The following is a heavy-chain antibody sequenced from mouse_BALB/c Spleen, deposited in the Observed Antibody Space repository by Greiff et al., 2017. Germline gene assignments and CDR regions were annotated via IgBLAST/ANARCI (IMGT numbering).Heavy chain of an antibody. J-gene: IGHJ2*01. V-gene: IGHV1-55*01. CDR1: GYNFTSYW. D-gene: IGHD2-2*01. Sequence: VQLQQSGAELVKPGTSVKLSCKASGYNFTSYWINWVKLRPGQGLEWIGDIYPGSGSTNYNEKFKSKATLTVDTSSSTAYMQLSSLASEDSALYYCARWGDGYDGYFDYWGQGTTLTVSS. CDR3: ARWGDGYDGYFDY. CDR2: IYPGSGST.